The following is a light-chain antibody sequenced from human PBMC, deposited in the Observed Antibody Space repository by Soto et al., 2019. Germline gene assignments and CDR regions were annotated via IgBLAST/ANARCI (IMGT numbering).Light chain of an antibody. CDR2: EVS. J-gene: IGLJ1*01. CDR1: SNDVGGYDY. Sequence: QSVLTQPASVSGSPGHSITISCTGTSNDVGGYDYVSWYQQHPGKAPKLVIYEVSHRPSGISDRFSGSKSGNTASLTISGLQVEDEADYYCSSYATSSPYVFGTGTKVNV. V-gene: IGLV2-14*01. CDR3: SSYATSSPYV.